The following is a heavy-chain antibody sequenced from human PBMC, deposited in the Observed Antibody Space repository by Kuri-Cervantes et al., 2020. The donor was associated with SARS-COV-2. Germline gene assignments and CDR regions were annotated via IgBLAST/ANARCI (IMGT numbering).Heavy chain of an antibody. V-gene: IGHV3-73*01. D-gene: IGHD2-2*01. J-gene: IGHJ6*02. Sequence: GESLKISCAASGFTFSGSAMHWVRQASGKGLEWVGRIRSKANSYATAYAASVKGRFTISRDDSKNTAYLQMNSLKTEDTAVYYCARGYCSSTSCPPYYYYGMDVWGQGTTVTVSS. CDR1: GFTFSGSA. CDR2: IRSKANSYAT. CDR3: ARGYCSSTSCPPYYYYGMDV.